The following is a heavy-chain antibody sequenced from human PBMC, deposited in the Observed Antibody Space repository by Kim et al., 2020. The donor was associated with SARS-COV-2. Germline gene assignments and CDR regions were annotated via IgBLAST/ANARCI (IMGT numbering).Heavy chain of an antibody. CDR1: GFILSNHG. V-gene: IGHV3-23*01. Sequence: GGSLRLSCAASGFILSNHGMNWVRQAPGKGLEWVSGISGDGNTHYADFVKGRFTISRDISKSTLYLQMNSLRAEDTAVYYCVKSGWLPIYWGQGTLVTVSS. D-gene: IGHD6-19*01. J-gene: IGHJ4*02. CDR3: VKSGWLPIY. CDR2: ISGDGNT.